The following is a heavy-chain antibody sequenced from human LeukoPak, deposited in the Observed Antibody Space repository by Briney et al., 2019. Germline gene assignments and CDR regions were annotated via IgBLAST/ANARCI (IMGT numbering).Heavy chain of an antibody. Sequence: GESLKISCKGSGYSFATYWIVWVRQMPGKGLEWVGVIYPGDSDTRYSPSFQGQVTISADKSISTAYLQCSSLKASDTAMYHCARLGQVSPRLYSSSWYFDYWGQGTLVTVSS. J-gene: IGHJ4*02. CDR1: GYSFATYW. V-gene: IGHV5-51*01. CDR3: ARLGQVSPRLYSSSWYFDY. CDR2: IYPGDSDT. D-gene: IGHD6-13*01.